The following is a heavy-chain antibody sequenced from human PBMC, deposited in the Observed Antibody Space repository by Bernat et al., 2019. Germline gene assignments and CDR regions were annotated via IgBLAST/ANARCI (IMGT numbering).Heavy chain of an antibody. CDR3: ARDIPDYGSGSHDDNANDTNDY. J-gene: IGHJ4*02. CDR2: IIPILGIA. D-gene: IGHD3-10*01. V-gene: IGHV1-69*08. Sequence: QVQLVQSGAEVKKPGSSVKVSCKASGGTFSSYTISWVRQAPGQGLEWMGRIIPILGIANYTQKFQGRVTITADKSTSTAYMELSSLRSEDTAVYYCARDIPDYGSGSHDDNANDTNDYWGQGTLVTVSS. CDR1: GGTFSSYT.